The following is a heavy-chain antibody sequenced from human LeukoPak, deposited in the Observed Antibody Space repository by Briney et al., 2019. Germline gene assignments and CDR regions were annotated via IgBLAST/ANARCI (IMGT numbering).Heavy chain of an antibody. CDR3: ARRDSSGYYLYYYGMDV. D-gene: IGHD3-22*01. V-gene: IGHV3-48*03. CDR2: ISSSGSTI. Sequence: GGSLRLSCAASGFTFSSYEMNWVRQAPGKGLEWVSYISSSGSTIYYADSVKGRFTISRDNAKNSLYLQMNSLRVEDTAVYYCARRDSSGYYLYYYGMDVWGQGTTVTVSS. CDR1: GFTFSSYE. J-gene: IGHJ6*02.